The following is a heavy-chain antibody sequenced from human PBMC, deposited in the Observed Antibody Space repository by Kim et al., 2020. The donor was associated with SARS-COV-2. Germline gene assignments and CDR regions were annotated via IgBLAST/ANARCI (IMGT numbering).Heavy chain of an antibody. CDR2: ISSSSSYI. CDR1: GFTFSSYS. D-gene: IGHD6-13*01. J-gene: IGHJ6*01. CDR3: ARADSSWYSRYYYYGMGV. V-gene: IGHV3-21*01. Sequence: GGSLRLSSAASGFTFSSYSMNRVRQAPGKALVWVSSISSSSSYIYYADPVMRRFTITRENAKNPLYLQMNSLRAEDTAVYYCARADSSWYSRYYYYGMGV.